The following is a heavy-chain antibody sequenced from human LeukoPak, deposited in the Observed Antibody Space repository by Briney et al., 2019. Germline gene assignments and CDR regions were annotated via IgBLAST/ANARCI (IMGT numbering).Heavy chain of an antibody. CDR1: AFTFESYA. CDR2: ISSIGGST. Sequence: GGSLRLPSAASAFTFESYAMYWVPQAPGQGLTGVTGISSIGGSTFYADSVKGRFTISRDNSENTVYLQMNSLRADDTAVYYCAKTTAGYSSGRYPGWPVDYWGQGTLVTVSS. CDR3: AKTTAGYSSGRYPGWPVDY. V-gene: IGHV3-23*01. J-gene: IGHJ4*02. D-gene: IGHD6-19*01.